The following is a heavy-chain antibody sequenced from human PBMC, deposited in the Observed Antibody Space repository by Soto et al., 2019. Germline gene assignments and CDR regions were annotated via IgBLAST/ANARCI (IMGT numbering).Heavy chain of an antibody. CDR2: MTGSGGDI. CDR1: GFSFSRYA. Sequence: GGSLRLSCAASGFSFSRYAMMWVRQAPGKGQEWVAGMTGSGGDIRYADSVKGRFTISRDNSKNTLYLQMNSLRAEDTAIYYCAKDAVYNDGLWLVANWGQGTLVTVSS. J-gene: IGHJ4*02. CDR3: AKDAVYNDGLWLVAN. V-gene: IGHV3-23*01. D-gene: IGHD5-12*01.